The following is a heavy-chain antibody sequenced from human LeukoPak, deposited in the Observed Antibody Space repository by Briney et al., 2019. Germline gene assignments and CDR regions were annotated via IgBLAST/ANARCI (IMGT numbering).Heavy chain of an antibody. Sequence: GRSLRLSCAASGFTFHDYAMHWVRQAPGKGLEWVSGISWNSGSIGYADSVKGRFTISRDNAKNSLYLQMNSLRAEDTALYYCAKDSGYSYGTTFYHYYGMDVWGQGTTVTVSS. CDR3: AKDSGYSYGTTFYHYYGMDV. V-gene: IGHV3-9*01. CDR1: GFTFHDYA. J-gene: IGHJ6*02. D-gene: IGHD5-18*01. CDR2: ISWNSGSI.